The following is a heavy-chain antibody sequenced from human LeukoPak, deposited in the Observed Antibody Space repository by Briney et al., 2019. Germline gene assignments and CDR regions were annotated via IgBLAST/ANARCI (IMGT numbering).Heavy chain of an antibody. V-gene: IGHV4-39*07. J-gene: IGHJ2*01. Sequence: SETLSLTCTVSGGSIRSITYNWGWIRQPPGKGLECIGSIHYTGSTYYNPSLKSRVTISVDTSNNQFSLKLSSVTAADTAVYYCARVYYSSSYDYWYFDLWGRGTLVTVSS. D-gene: IGHD6-13*01. CDR3: ARVYYSSSYDYWYFDL. CDR2: IHYTGST. CDR1: GGSIRSITYN.